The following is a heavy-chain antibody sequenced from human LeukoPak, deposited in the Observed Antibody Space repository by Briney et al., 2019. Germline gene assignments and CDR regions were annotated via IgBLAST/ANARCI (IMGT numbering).Heavy chain of an antibody. Sequence: GGSLRLSCAASGFTFSDYSMNWVRQAPGKGLEWVSSISRRSRHVYYAGSVKGRFTISRDDARNSLYLQMNSLRAEDMAVYYCAKDFVYYYYMDVWGKGTTVTVSS. CDR3: AKDFVYYYYMDV. V-gene: IGHV3-21*01. CDR1: GFTFSDYS. J-gene: IGHJ6*03. CDR2: ISRRSRHV.